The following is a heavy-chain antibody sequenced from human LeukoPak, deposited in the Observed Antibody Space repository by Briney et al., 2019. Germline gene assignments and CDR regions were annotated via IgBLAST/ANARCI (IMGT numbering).Heavy chain of an antibody. D-gene: IGHD2-15*01. J-gene: IGHJ4*02. V-gene: IGHV1-69*13. CDR1: GGTFSSYA. CDR3: AIPEGCSGGSCYGYFDY. Sequence: SVKVSCKASGGTFSSYAISWVRQAPGQGLEWMGGIIPIFGTANHAQKFQGRVTITADESTSTAYMELSSLRSEDTAVYYCAIPEGCSGGSCYGYFDYWGQGTLVTVSS. CDR2: IIPIFGTA.